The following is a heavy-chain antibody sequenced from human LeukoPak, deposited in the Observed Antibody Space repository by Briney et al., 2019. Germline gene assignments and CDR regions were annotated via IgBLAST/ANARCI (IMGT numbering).Heavy chain of an antibody. CDR3: ARERGAEAFDI. D-gene: IGHD3-10*01. Sequence: GGSLRLSCAASGFTFSSYSMNWVRQAPGKGLEWVSYISSSSTIYYADSVKGRFTISRDNAKNSLYLQMNSLRAEDTAVYYCARERGAEAFDIWGQGTMVTVSS. V-gene: IGHV3-48*01. CDR1: GFTFSSYS. CDR2: ISSSSTI. J-gene: IGHJ3*02.